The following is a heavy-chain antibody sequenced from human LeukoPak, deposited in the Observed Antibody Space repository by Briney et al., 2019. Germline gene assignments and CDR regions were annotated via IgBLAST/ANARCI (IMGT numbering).Heavy chain of an antibody. CDR3: AKSRAVAEPFGY. D-gene: IGHD6-19*01. Sequence: SETLSLTCTVSGGSMSNYYWSWIRQPPGKGLEWIGYIYYSGSTNYNPSLKSRVTISIDAPKNQFSLKVNSVTAADTAVYYCAKSRAVAEPFGYWGQGTLVTVSS. J-gene: IGHJ4*02. V-gene: IGHV4-59*08. CDR1: GGSMSNYY. CDR2: IYYSGST.